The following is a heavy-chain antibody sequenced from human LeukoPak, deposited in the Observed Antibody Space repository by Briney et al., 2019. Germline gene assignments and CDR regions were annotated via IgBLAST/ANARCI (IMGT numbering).Heavy chain of an antibody. Sequence: PGGSLRLSCAASGFTFDDYAMHWVRHAPGKGLEWVSGISWNSGSIVYADSVKGRFTISRDNAKNSLYLQMNSLRAEDMALYYCASQKLGYCSGGSCYGDAFDIWGQGTMVTVSS. D-gene: IGHD2-15*01. J-gene: IGHJ3*02. CDR2: ISWNSGSI. CDR1: GFTFDDYA. CDR3: ASQKLGYCSGGSCYGDAFDI. V-gene: IGHV3-9*03.